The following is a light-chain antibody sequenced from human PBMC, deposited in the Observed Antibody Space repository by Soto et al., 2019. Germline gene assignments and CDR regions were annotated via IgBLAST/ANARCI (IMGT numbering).Light chain of an antibody. CDR3: SSYTSSTTLVV. CDR2: DVT. CDR1: SSDVGGYNL. Sequence: QSALTQPASVSGSPGQSITISCTGTSSDVGGYNLVSWYQHHPGKAPKLMIYDVTRRPSGVSDRFSGSKSGNTASLTISGLQAEDEADYHCSSYTSSTTLVVFGRGTKVTVL. J-gene: IGLJ2*01. V-gene: IGLV2-14*03.